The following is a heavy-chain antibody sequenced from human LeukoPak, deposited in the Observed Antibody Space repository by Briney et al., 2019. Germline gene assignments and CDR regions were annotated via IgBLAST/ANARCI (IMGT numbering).Heavy chain of an antibody. CDR1: GYTFTGYY. Sequence: GASVKVSCKASGYTFTGYYMHWVRQAPGQGLEWMGWINPNSGGTNYAQKFQGRVTMTRDTSISTAYMELSSLRSEDTAVYYCAREEDYGDYPGFWFDPWGQGTLVTVSS. D-gene: IGHD4-17*01. CDR3: AREEDYGDYPGFWFDP. J-gene: IGHJ5*02. CDR2: INPNSGGT. V-gene: IGHV1-2*02.